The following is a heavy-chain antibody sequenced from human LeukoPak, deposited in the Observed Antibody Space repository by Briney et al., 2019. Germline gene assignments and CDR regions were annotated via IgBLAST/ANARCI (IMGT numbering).Heavy chain of an antibody. Sequence: GGSLRLSCAASGFTFSSYGMHWVRQAPGKGLEWVAVIWYDGSNKYYADSVKGRFTISRDNSKNPLYLQMNSLRAEDTAVYYCARGHGFWSGFYYGMDVWGQGTTVTVSS. CDR1: GFTFSSYG. J-gene: IGHJ6*02. V-gene: IGHV3-33*01. D-gene: IGHD3-3*01. CDR3: ARGHGFWSGFYYGMDV. CDR2: IWYDGSNK.